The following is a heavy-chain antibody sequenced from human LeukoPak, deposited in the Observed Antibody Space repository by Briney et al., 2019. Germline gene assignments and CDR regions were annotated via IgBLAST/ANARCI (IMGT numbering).Heavy chain of an antibody. Sequence: GESLKISCKGSGYSFTSYWIGWVRQMPGKGLEWMGIIYPGDSDTRYSPSFQGQVTISADKSISTAYLQWSSLKASDTAMYYCARRFGGDSSGYYEPFSPDYWGQGTLVTVSS. CDR2: IYPGDSDT. V-gene: IGHV5-51*01. D-gene: IGHD3-22*01. CDR1: GYSFTSYW. J-gene: IGHJ4*02. CDR3: ARRFGGDSSGYYEPFSPDY.